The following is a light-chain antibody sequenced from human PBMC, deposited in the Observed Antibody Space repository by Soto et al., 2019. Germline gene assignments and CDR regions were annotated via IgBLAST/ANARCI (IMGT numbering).Light chain of an antibody. CDR1: SSNIGNNF. V-gene: IGLV1-51*01. CDR3: QSYDSSLSGLWV. Sequence: QSVLTQPPSVSAAPGQRVTIFCSGSSSNIGNNFVTWYQQLPGTAPKVLIYDSDKRPSGIPDRFSGSKSGTSATLGISELQTGDEADYYCQSYDSSLSGLWVFGGGTQLTVL. J-gene: IGLJ3*02. CDR2: DSD.